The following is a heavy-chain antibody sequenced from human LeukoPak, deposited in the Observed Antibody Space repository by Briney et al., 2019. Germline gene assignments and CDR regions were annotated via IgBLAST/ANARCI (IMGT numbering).Heavy chain of an antibody. CDR2: INHSGST. J-gene: IGHJ4*02. V-gene: IGHV4-34*01. D-gene: IGHD3-22*01. CDR3: AREGSSGYYIDY. Sequence: SETLSLTCAVYGGSFSGYYWSWIRQPPGKWLEWIGEINHSGSTNYNPSLKSRVTISVDTSKNQFYLKLSSVTAADTAVYYCAREGSSGYYIDYWGQGTLVTVS. CDR1: GGSFSGYY.